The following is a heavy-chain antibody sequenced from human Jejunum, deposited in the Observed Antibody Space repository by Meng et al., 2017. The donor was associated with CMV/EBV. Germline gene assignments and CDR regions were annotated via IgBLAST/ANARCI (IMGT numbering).Heavy chain of an antibody. CDR1: SSNS. Sequence: SSNSMRWVRQALGKGLEWVSSISPTSVYRYYAESLQGRFTISRDNANNSVYLQLNSLRAEDTAVYYCARRSCTTMFCESRDAFDVWGQGTMVTVSS. V-gene: IGHV3-21*06. CDR2: ISPTSVYR. D-gene: IGHD3-9*01. CDR3: ARRSCTTMFCESRDAFDV. J-gene: IGHJ3*01.